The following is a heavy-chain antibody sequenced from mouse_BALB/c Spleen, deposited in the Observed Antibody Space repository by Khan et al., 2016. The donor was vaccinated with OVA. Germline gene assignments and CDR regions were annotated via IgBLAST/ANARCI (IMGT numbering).Heavy chain of an antibody. CDR3: ARDGSRYNYAMDY. V-gene: IGHV3-2*02. CDR2: ISYSGST. D-gene: IGHD2-3*01. J-gene: IGHJ4*01. CDR1: GYSITSDYA. Sequence: EVQLQESGPCPVKPSQSLSLTCTVTGYSITSDYAWNWIRQFPGNKLEWMGYISYSGSTNYNPALKSRISITRDTSKNQFFLQLNSVTTKDTATYYCARDGSRYNYAMDYWGQGTSVTVSS.